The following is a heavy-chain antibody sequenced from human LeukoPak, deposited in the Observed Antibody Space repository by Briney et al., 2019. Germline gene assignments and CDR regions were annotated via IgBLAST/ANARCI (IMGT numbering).Heavy chain of an antibody. CDR2: IGASGGST. D-gene: IGHD3-10*01. Sequence: GGSLRLSCAASGFTFSSYAMSWVRQAPGKGLEWVSAIGASGGSTYYADSVKGRFTISRDNSKNTLYLQMNRLRADDTAVYYCAKGSGPWFGDLNLEYWGQGTLVTVSS. J-gene: IGHJ4*02. CDR1: GFTFSSYA. V-gene: IGHV3-23*01. CDR3: AKGSGPWFGDLNLEY.